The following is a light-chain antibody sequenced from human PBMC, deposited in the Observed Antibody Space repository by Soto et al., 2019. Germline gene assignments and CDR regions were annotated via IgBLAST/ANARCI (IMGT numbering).Light chain of an antibody. CDR2: TAS. J-gene: IGKJ4*01. Sequence: DIQLTQSPSFLSASVGDRVTITCRSSQGISSYLAWYQQKPGKAPKLLIYTASTLHSAVPSRCSGSGSATEFTLTISSLQPEDFATYYHQQLNTYPLTFGGGTKVEIK. CDR3: QQLNTYPLT. CDR1: QGISSY. V-gene: IGKV1-9*01.